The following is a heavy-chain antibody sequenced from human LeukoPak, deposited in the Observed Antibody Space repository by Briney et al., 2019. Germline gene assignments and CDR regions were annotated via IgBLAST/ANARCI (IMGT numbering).Heavy chain of an antibody. D-gene: IGHD6-13*01. J-gene: IGHJ6*03. CDR2: ISYDGSNK. Sequence: GGSLRLSCAASGFTFSSYAMHWIRQAPGKGLEWVALISYDGSNKYYAGSVKGRFTISRDNSKNTLYLQMNSLRDEDTAVYYCARAVKYSSSWYDVYYYYMDVWGKGTTVTVSS. CDR3: ARAVKYSSSWYDVYYYYMDV. CDR1: GFTFSSYA. V-gene: IGHV3-30*04.